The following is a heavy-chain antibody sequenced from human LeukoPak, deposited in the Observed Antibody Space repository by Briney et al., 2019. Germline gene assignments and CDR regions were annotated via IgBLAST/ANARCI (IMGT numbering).Heavy chain of an antibody. CDR3: ARLGDYYDSSGYFDAFDI. D-gene: IGHD3-22*01. Sequence: PSETLSLTCTVSGWSISRYYWSWIRQPSGKGLEWIGYVYYSGSTKYNPSLKSRVTISVDTSKKQFSLKLTSVTAADAAVYYCARLGDYYDSSGYFDAFDIWGQGTMVTVFS. CDR1: GWSISRYY. V-gene: IGHV4-59*08. CDR2: VYYSGST. J-gene: IGHJ3*02.